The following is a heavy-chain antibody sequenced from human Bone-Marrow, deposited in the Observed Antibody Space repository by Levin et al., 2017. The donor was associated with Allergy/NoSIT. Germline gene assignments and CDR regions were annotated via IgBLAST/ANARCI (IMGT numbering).Heavy chain of an antibody. CDR1: GFTFSSYA. Sequence: GGSLRLSCAASGFTFSSYAMHWVRQAPGKGLEWVAVISYDGSNKYYADSVKGRFTISRDNSKNTLYLQMNSLRAEDTAVYYCARNDDYWFDPWGQGTLVTVSS. CDR3: ARNDDYWFDP. D-gene: IGHD1-1*01. J-gene: IGHJ5*02. CDR2: ISYDGSNK. V-gene: IGHV3-30-3*01.